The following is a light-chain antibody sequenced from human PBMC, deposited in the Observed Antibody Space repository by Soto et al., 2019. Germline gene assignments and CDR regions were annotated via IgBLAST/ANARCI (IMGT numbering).Light chain of an antibody. CDR2: EVT. Sequence: QSVLTQSPSASGSPGQSVTISCTGTSGDIGNYNYVSWYQHHPGKAPKLMIYEVTKRPSGVPDRFSGSKSGNTASLTVSGLQADDEADYYCSSYTGTNNFWVFGGGTKLTVL. CDR1: SGDIGNYNY. V-gene: IGLV2-8*01. CDR3: SSYTGTNNFWV. J-gene: IGLJ3*02.